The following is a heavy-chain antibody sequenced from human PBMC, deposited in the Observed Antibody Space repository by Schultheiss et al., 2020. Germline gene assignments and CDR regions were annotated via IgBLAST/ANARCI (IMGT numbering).Heavy chain of an antibody. J-gene: IGHJ4*02. CDR2: IKSKTDGGTT. V-gene: IGHV3-15*01. D-gene: IGHD3-3*01. Sequence: GGSLRLSCAASGFTFSNAWMSWVRQAPGKGLEWVGRIKSKTDGGTTDYAAPVEGRFTISRDDSKNTLYLQMNSLKTEDTAVYYCTIDVDDFWSGYPNYWGQGTLVTVSS. CDR1: GFTFSNAW. CDR3: TIDVDDFWSGYPNY.